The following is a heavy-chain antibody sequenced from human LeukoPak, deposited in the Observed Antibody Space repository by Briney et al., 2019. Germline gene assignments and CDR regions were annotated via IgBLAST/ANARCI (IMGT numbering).Heavy chain of an antibody. CDR2: IYYSGST. D-gene: IGHD3-22*01. CDR1: GGSISSYY. Sequence: SETLSLTCTVSGGSISSYYWSWIRQPPGKGLEWIGYIYYSGSTNYNPSLKSRVTISVDTSKNQFSLKLSSVTAADTAVYYCAREGGSYDSSGYVDYWGQGTLVTASS. V-gene: IGHV4-59*01. J-gene: IGHJ4*02. CDR3: AREGGSYDSSGYVDY.